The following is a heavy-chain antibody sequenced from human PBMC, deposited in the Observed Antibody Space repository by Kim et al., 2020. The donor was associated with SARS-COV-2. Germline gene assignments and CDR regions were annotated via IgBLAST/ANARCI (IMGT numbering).Heavy chain of an antibody. D-gene: IGHD2-8*01. CDR3: ARHETFSRVFPSRGAFDI. J-gene: IGHJ3*02. CDR1: GGSISSSSYY. Sequence: SETLSLTCTVSGGSISSSSYYWGWIRQPPGKGLEWIGSIYYSGSTYYNPSLKSRVTISVDTSKNQFSLKLSSVTAADTAVYYCARHETFSRVFPSRGAFDIWGQGTMVTVSS. CDR2: IYYSGST. V-gene: IGHV4-39*01.